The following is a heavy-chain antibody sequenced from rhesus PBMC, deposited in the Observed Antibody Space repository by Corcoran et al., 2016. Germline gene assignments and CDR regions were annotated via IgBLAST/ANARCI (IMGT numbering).Heavy chain of an antibody. J-gene: IGHJ4*01. CDR3: ARGYCIGSDCYAYFDY. V-gene: IGHV1-111*02. Sequence: EVQLVQSGAEVKKPGASVKISCKASGYTFTDYYVHWVRQAPGKGLEWMGRVDPEDGEAIDAQKFQDRVTITADTSTDTAYIELSSLRSEDTAVYYCARGYCIGSDCYAYFDYWGQGVLVTVSS. CDR1: GYTFTDYY. CDR2: VDPEDGEA. D-gene: IGHD2-21*01.